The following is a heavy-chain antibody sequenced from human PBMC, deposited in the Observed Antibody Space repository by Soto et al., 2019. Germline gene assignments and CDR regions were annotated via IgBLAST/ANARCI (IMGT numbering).Heavy chain of an antibody. V-gene: IGHV5-51*01. Sequence: PGQALKNSCKRCVYSFSKYWIGWVRQMHGKHLQWMAIIYPDESDTRYSPSFQGQVTISADKSISTAYLQWSSLKASDTAMYYYDSSGYIPGYYYGMDVWGQGTTVTVSS. CDR2: IYPDESDT. CDR3: DSSGYIPGYYYGMDV. CDR1: VYSFSKYW. D-gene: IGHD3-22*01. J-gene: IGHJ6*02.